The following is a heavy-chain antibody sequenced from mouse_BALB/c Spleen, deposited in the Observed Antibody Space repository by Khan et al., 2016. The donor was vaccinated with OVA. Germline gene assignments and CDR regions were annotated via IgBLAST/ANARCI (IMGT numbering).Heavy chain of an antibody. CDR3: ARSPYGNYGFAY. J-gene: IGHJ3*01. CDR1: GFSLTSYG. D-gene: IGHD2-1*01. CDR2: IWSGGST. Sequence: VQLQESGPGLVQPSQSLSITCTVSGFSLTSYGVHWVRQSPGKGLEWLGVIWSGGSTAYNAAFISRLSISKDNSKSHVFFKMNSLQANDTAIYYCARSPYGNYGFAYWGQGTLVTVSA. V-gene: IGHV2-2*02.